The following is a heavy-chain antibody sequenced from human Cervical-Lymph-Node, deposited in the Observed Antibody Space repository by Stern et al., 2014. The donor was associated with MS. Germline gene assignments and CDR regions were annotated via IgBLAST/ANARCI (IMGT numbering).Heavy chain of an antibody. V-gene: IGHV1-69*01. CDR1: GGTFSSYA. CDR2: TIHIFDTA. CDR3: AREGDYGDSIDY. Sequence: QVQLVESGAEVKKPGSSVKVSCKASGGTFSSYAISWVRQAPGQGLEWMGGTIHIFDTANYAQKFQVRVTITADESTSTAYMELSSLRSEDTAVYYCAREGDYGDSIDYWGQGTLVTVSS. J-gene: IGHJ4*02. D-gene: IGHD4-17*01.